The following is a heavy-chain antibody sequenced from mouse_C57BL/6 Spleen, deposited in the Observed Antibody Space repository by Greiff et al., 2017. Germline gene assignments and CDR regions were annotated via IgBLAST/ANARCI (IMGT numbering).Heavy chain of an antibody. CDR3: ARRGFYRGAMDY. J-gene: IGHJ4*01. CDR1: GYTFTDYN. V-gene: IGHV1-18*01. D-gene: IGHD2-1*01. CDR2: INPNNGGT. Sequence: VQLKESGPELVKPGASVKIPCKASGYTFTDYNMDWVKQSHGKSLEWIGDINPNNGGTIYNQKFKGKATLTVDKSSSTAYMELRSLISEDTAVYYCARRGFYRGAMDYWGQGTSVTVSS.